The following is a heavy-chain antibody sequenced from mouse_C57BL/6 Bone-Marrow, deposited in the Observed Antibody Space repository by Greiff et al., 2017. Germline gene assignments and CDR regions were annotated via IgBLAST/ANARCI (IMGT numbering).Heavy chain of an antibody. D-gene: IGHD2-14*01. Sequence: DVKLVESGGGLVKPGGSLKLSCAASGFTFSSYAMSWVRQTPEKRLEWVATISDGGSYTYYPDNVKGRFTISRDNAKNNLYLQMSHPKSEDTAMYYCAREEEVPYYWGQGTSVTVSS. V-gene: IGHV5-4*01. CDR2: ISDGGSYT. CDR1: GFTFSSYA. J-gene: IGHJ4*01. CDR3: AREEEVPYY.